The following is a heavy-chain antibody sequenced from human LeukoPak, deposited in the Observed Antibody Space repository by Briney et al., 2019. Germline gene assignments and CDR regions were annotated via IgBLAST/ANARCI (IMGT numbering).Heavy chain of an antibody. CDR2: ISFDGTNK. D-gene: IGHD2-15*01. CDR1: GFTFSHYA. Sequence: GRSLRLSFAASGFTFSHYAMHWVRQAPGEGLEGVAVISFDGTNKFYADSVKGRFTISRDNSKNALYLQMNSLRAEDTAVYYCARGRDIVVVVAANDYWGQGTLVTVSS. V-gene: IGHV3-30*03. CDR3: ARGRDIVVVVAANDY. J-gene: IGHJ4*02.